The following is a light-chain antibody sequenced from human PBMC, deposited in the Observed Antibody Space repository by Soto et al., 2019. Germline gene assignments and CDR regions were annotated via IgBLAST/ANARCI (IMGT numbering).Light chain of an antibody. Sequence: QSVLAQPPSASGSPGQSVSISCSGGSSDVGGSKYVSWYQVKPGKAPKLIIYEVNRRPEGAPYRFSGSKSGNTASLTVSGLQAEDEGDYYCFSYADSNNFVFGSGTKVTVL. CDR2: EVN. J-gene: IGLJ1*01. CDR1: SSDVGGSKY. CDR3: FSYADSNNFV. V-gene: IGLV2-8*01.